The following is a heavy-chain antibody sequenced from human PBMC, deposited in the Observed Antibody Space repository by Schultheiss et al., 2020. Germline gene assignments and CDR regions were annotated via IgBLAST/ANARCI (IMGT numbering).Heavy chain of an antibody. CDR3: ASGYYYDSSGYYPIDY. D-gene: IGHD3-22*01. V-gene: IGHV4-31*11. CDR1: GGSFSGYY. J-gene: IGHJ4*02. Sequence: SETLSLTCAVYGGSFSGYYWSWIRQHPGKGLEWIGYIYYSGSTYYNPSLKSRVTISVDTSKNQFSLKLSSVTAADTAVYYCASGYYYDSSGYYPIDYWGQGTLVTVSS. CDR2: IYYSGST.